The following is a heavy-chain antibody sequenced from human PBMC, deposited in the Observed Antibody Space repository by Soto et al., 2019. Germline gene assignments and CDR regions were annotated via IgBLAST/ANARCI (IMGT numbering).Heavy chain of an antibody. CDR2: ISAYNGNT. Sequence: ASVKVSGKASGYTFTSYGISWVRQAPGQGLEWMGWISAYNGNTNYAQKLQGRVTMTTDTSTSTAYMELRSLRSDDTAVYYCARDSIVVVPAAISGSDPWGQGTLVTVSS. V-gene: IGHV1-18*04. J-gene: IGHJ5*02. CDR1: GYTFTSYG. CDR3: ARDSIVVVPAAISGSDP. D-gene: IGHD2-2*01.